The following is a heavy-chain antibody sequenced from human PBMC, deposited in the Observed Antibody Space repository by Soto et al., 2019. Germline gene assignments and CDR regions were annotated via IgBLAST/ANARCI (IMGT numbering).Heavy chain of an antibody. Sequence: SETLSLTCTVSGDSMTKYYWSWIRQPAGKGLEWIGRIYTSGSTNYNPSLKSRVTMSIDTSNNHFSLDLKSVTAADTAVYYCARTGGAAYYFDFWGQGDLVTVS. D-gene: IGHD3-16*01. CDR2: IYTSGST. J-gene: IGHJ4*02. V-gene: IGHV4-4*07. CDR3: ARTGGAAYYFDF. CDR1: GDSMTKYY.